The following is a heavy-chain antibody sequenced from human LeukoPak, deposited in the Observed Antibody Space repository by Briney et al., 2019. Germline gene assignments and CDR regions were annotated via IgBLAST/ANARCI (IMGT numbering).Heavy chain of an antibody. CDR2: ISGSGDNT. V-gene: IGHV3-23*01. J-gene: IGHJ4*02. CDR1: GFTFSSYA. Sequence: GGSLRLSCAASGFTFSSYAMSWVRQAPGKGLEWVSGISGSGDNTYYADYVKGRFTISRDNSKNTLYVQVNSLGTEDTAAYYCAKGSYYDSSGSFYFDYWGQGTLVTVSS. D-gene: IGHD3-22*01. CDR3: AKGSYYDSSGSFYFDY.